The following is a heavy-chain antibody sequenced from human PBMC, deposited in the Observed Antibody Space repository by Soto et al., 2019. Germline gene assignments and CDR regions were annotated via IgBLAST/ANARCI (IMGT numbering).Heavy chain of an antibody. CDR3: ARDGGYGAGSYLDY. CDR2: ISAFNGNT. CDR1: NYMFGSYG. Sequence: QVQLVQSGAEVKRPGASVKVSCKASNYMFGSYGITWVRQAPGQGPEWMGWISAFNGNTKYPQNLQRRVTMTTDTSTASADMEVRSLRSDDSAMYFSARDGGYGAGSYLDYWGQGTLVTVSS. D-gene: IGHD3-10*01. V-gene: IGHV1-18*04. J-gene: IGHJ4*02.